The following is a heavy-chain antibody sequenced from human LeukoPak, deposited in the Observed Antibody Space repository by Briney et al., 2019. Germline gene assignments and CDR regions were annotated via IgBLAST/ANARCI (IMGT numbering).Heavy chain of an antibody. J-gene: IGHJ4*02. CDR1: GFTFSTYS. CDR2: ISSSSSYI. D-gene: IGHD6-19*01. CDR3: ARRFTGSAWFPLGY. Sequence: GGSLRLSCAASGFTFSTYSMNWIRQAPGKGLEWVSSISSSSSYIHYADSVKGRSTISRDNAKNSLFLQMNSLRVEDTAVYYCARRFTGSAWFPLGYWGQGTLVTVSS. V-gene: IGHV3-21*01.